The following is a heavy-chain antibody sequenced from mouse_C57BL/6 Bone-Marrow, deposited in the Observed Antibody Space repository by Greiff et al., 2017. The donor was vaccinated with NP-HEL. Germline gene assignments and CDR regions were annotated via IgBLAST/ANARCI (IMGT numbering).Heavy chain of an antibody. V-gene: IGHV14-4*01. D-gene: IGHD1-1*01. CDR2: IDPETGDT. Sequence: VQLKQSGAELVRPGASVKLSCTASGFNIKDDYMHWVKQRPEQGLEWIGWIDPETGDTEYASKFQGKATITADTSSNTAYLQLSSLTSEDTAVYYCTTPYYYGSAYWGQGTLVTVAA. J-gene: IGHJ3*01. CDR3: TTPYYYGSAY. CDR1: GFNIKDDY.